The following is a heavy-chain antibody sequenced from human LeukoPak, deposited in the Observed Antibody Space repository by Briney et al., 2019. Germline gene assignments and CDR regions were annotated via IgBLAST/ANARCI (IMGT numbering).Heavy chain of an antibody. CDR1: GFTSSSYW. CDR3: ARDRAYDVFDY. D-gene: IGHD5-12*01. V-gene: IGHV3-7*01. CDR2: IKQDGSEK. Sequence: PGGSLRLSCAASGFTSSSYWMSWVRQAPGKGLEWVANIKQDGSEKYYVDSVKGRFTISRDNAKNSLYLQMNSLRAEDTAVYYCARDRAYDVFDYWGQGTLVTVSS. J-gene: IGHJ4*02.